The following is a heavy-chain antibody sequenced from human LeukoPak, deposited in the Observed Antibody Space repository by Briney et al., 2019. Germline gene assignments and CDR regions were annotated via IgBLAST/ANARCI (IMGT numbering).Heavy chain of an antibody. CDR2: IRYDGSNK. J-gene: IGHJ6*03. V-gene: IGHV3-30*02. D-gene: IGHD3-3*01. CDR1: GFTFSSYG. Sequence: GGSLSLSCAASGFTFSSYGMHWVRQAPGKGLEWVAFIRYDGSNKYYADSVKGRFTISRDNSKNTLYLQMNSLRAEDTAVYYCAKDEISGVVIIVDYYYMDVWGKGTTVTVSS. CDR3: AKDEISGVVIIVDYYYMDV.